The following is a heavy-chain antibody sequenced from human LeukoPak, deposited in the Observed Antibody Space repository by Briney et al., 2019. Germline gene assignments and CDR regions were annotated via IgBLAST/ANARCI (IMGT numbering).Heavy chain of an antibody. CDR1: GFTFSSYG. V-gene: IGHV3-53*01. J-gene: IGHJ5*02. CDR3: IVFGDSNH. Sequence: GGSLRLSCAASGFTFSSYGMHWVRQAPGKGLEWVSAIHSSGGTYYADSVKGRFTISRDTSKNTLYLQINSLRVEDTAVYYCIVFGDSNHWGQGTLVTVSS. CDR2: IHSSGGT. D-gene: IGHD4-17*01.